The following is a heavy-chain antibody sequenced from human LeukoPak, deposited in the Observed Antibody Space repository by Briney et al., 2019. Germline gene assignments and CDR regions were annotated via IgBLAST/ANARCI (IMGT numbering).Heavy chain of an antibody. V-gene: IGHV3-30*03. J-gene: IGHJ4*02. CDR3: GRVGAYYGSGSYSDY. Sequence: GGSLRLSCAASGFTFSSYGMHWVRQAPGKGLEWVAAISYDGSNKYYADSVKGRFTISRDNSKNTLYLQMNSLRAEDTAVYYCGRVGAYYGSGSYSDYWGQGTLVTVSS. CDR1: GFTFSSYG. CDR2: ISYDGSNK. D-gene: IGHD3-10*01.